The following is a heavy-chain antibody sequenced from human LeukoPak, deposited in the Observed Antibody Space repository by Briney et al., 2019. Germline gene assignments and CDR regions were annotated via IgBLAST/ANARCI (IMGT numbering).Heavy chain of an antibody. CDR2: IRYDGSNK. J-gene: IGHJ3*02. Sequence: GGSLRLSCAASGFTFSSYGMHWVRQAPGKGLEWVAFIRYDGSNKYYADSVKGRFTISRDNAKNTLYLQMNSLRAEDTAVYYCARESHPYYYDSSGYVNAFDIWGQGTMVTVSS. CDR3: ARESHPYYYDSSGYVNAFDI. V-gene: IGHV3-30*02. CDR1: GFTFSSYG. D-gene: IGHD3-22*01.